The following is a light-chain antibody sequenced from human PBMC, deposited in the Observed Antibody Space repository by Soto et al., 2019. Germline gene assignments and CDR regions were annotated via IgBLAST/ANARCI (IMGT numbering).Light chain of an antibody. V-gene: IGLV1-40*01. CDR1: SSNIGAGYD. CDR2: RNS. Sequence: QSVLTQPPSVSGAPGQRVTISCTGSSSNIGAGYDVHWYQHLPGTAPKVLIYRNSNRPSGVPDRVSGSKSDTSASLAITGLQAEDEADYYCQSYDSSLSVVVFGGGTQRTV. J-gene: IGLJ2*01. CDR3: QSYDSSLSVVV.